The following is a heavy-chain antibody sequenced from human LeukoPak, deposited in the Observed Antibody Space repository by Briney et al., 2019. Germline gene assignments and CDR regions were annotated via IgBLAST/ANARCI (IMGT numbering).Heavy chain of an antibody. V-gene: IGHV4-34*01. CDR3: ARGRLGYCSSTSCYRYYYGMDV. J-gene: IGHJ6*02. CDR2: INHSGST. CDR1: GGSFSGYY. D-gene: IGHD2-2*01. Sequence: SETLSLTCAVYGGSFSGYYWSWIRQPPGKGLEWIGEINHSGSTNYNPSLKSRVTISVDTSKNQFSLKLSSVTAADTAVYYRARGRLGYCSSTSCYRYYYGMDVWGQGTTVTVSS.